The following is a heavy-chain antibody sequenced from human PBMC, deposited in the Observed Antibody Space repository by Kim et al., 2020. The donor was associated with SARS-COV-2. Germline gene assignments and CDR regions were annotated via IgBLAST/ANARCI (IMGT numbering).Heavy chain of an antibody. D-gene: IGHD6-19*01. Sequence: NSVTGRFIISRDNSKNTLYLQMGSLRAEDMAVYYCARVAVAVTILNWFDPWGQGTLVTVSS. CDR3: ARVAVAVTILNWFDP. V-gene: IGHV3-64*01. J-gene: IGHJ5*02.